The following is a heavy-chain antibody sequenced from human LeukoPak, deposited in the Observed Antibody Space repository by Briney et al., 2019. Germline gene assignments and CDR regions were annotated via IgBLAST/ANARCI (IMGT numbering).Heavy chain of an antibody. CDR2: ISNSGDAT. D-gene: IGHD1-1*01. J-gene: IGHJ4*02. CDR3: AKAPPYKKYFDY. V-gene: IGHV3-23*01. CDR1: GFTFSSYV. Sequence: GGSLRLSCAASGFTFSSYVMSWVRQAPGKGLEWVSTISNSGDATYYADSVKGRFTISRDNSKNTLYLQMNSLRAGDTAVYYCAKAPPYKKYFDYWGQGTLVTVSS.